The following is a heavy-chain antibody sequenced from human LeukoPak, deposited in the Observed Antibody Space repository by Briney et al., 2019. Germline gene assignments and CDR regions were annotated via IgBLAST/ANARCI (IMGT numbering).Heavy chain of an antibody. D-gene: IGHD3/OR15-3a*01. CDR3: ARQTGSGLFILP. J-gene: IGHJ4*02. V-gene: IGHV4-39*01. Sequence: SETLSLTCTVSGVSISSSNSYWGWIRQPPGKGLEWIGSIYYSGNTYYNASLKSQFSISIDTSKNQFSLRLTSVTAADTAVYYCARQTGSGLFILPGGQGTLVTVSP. CDR1: GVSISSSNSY. CDR2: IYYSGNT.